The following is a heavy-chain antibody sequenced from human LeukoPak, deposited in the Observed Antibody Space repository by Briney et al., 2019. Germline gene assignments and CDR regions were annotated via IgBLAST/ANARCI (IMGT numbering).Heavy chain of an antibody. J-gene: IGHJ4*02. V-gene: IGHV3-7*03. CDR1: GFTFSSYW. CDR2: IKQDGSEK. D-gene: IGHD3-10*01. CDR3: AKDQGTGSVNYSWGYFDC. Sequence: GGSLRLSCAASGFTFSSYWMSWVRQAPGKGLEWVANIKQDGSEKYYVDSVKGRFTISRDNAKNSLYLQMNSLRAEDTAAYYCAKDQGTGSVNYSWGYFDCWGQGTLVTVSS.